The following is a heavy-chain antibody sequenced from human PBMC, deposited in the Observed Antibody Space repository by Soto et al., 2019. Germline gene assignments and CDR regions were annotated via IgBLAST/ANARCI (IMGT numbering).Heavy chain of an antibody. J-gene: IGHJ6*02. D-gene: IGHD5-12*01. CDR2: IWNDGSNK. CDR3: ARALFPDVDIYAMDV. CDR1: GFTVRDHA. Sequence: VGSLRLSCAASGFTVRDHAMHWVRQAPGKGREWLAIIWNDGSNKFYAGSVQGRFTISRDNSKNTVYLQMNTLSAEDTAVYYCARALFPDVDIYAMDVWGQGTTVTVSS. V-gene: IGHV3-33*01.